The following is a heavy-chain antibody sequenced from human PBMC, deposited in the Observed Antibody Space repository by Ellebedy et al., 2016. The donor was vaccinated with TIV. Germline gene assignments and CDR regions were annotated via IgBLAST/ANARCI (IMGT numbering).Heavy chain of an antibody. CDR3: ARGQMAAMVRGVIIIVGGMDV. D-gene: IGHD3-10*01. V-gene: IGHV3-30*07. CDR1: GFTFSSYA. CDR2: ITYDGSNK. J-gene: IGHJ6*02. Sequence: GGSLRLSCAASGFTFSSYAMHWVRQAPGKGLEWVAVITYDGSNKYYADSVKGRFTISRDNAKNSLYLQMNSLRAEDTAVYYCARGQMAAMVRGVIIIVGGMDVWGQGTTVTVSS.